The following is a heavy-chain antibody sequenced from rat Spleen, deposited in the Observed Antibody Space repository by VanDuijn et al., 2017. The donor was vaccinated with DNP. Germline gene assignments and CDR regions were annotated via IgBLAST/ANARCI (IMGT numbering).Heavy chain of an antibody. D-gene: IGHD4-3*01. V-gene: IGHV2S63*01. Sequence: EVQLKESGPGLVQPSQTLSLTCTVSGFSLTDYSVHWVRQPPGKGLEWIAAIWSGGNTFYNSALKSRLSISRDTSKSQVFLKMNRLQTEDIATYYCARKVRGTGWYFDFWGPGTMVTVSS. CDR2: IWSGGNT. CDR1: GFSLTDYS. CDR3: ARKVRGTGWYFDF. J-gene: IGHJ1*01.